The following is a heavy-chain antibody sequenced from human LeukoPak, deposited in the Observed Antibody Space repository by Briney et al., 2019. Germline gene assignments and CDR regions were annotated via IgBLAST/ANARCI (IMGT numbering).Heavy chain of an antibody. CDR2: INSSATSE. CDR1: GFIFSNFE. J-gene: IGHJ4*02. Sequence: GGSLRLSCTASGFIFSNFEMNWVRQAPGKGLQWLAYINSSATSEYYADSLKGRFTISRDNAKNSLYLQMNSLRVQDTAIYYCARVICTGGSCFQNDYWGQGNLVTVSS. D-gene: IGHD2-15*01. V-gene: IGHV3-48*03. CDR3: ARVICTGGSCFQNDY.